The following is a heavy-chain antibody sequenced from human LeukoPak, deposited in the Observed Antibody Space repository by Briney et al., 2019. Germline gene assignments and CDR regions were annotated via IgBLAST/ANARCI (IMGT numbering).Heavy chain of an antibody. J-gene: IGHJ4*02. CDR2: ISSSSSYI. CDR1: GFTFSSYS. D-gene: IGHD6-13*01. V-gene: IGHV3-21*01. Sequence: PGGSLRLSCAASGFTFSSYSMNWVRQAPGKGLEWVSSISSSSSYIYYADSVKGRFTTSRDNAKNSLYLQMNSLRAEDTAVYYCARDGLQQKTGDYWGQGTLVTVSS. CDR3: ARDGLQQKTGDY.